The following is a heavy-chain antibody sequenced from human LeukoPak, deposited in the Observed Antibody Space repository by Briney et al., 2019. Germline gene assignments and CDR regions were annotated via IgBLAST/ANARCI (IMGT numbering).Heavy chain of an antibody. CDR3: ASEGVVGAAAHFDY. CDR2: IDVGSYA. J-gene: IGHJ4*02. D-gene: IGHD1-26*01. CDR1: GFTFSNAW. Sequence: GGSLRLSCATSGFTSGFTFSNAWMSWVRQAPGKGLEWVSSIDVGSYAYYADSVKGRFTISRDNAKNSLYLQMNSLRVEDTAVYYCASEGVVGAAAHFDYWGQGALVTVSS. V-gene: IGHV3-21*06.